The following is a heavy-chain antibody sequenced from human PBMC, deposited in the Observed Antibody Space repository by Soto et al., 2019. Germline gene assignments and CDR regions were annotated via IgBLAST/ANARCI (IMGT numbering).Heavy chain of an antibody. J-gene: IGHJ4*02. Sequence: ASVKVSCKASGYTFTSYYMHWVRQAPGQGLEWMGIINPSGGSTSYAQKFQGRVTMTRDTSTSTVYMELSSLRSEDTAVYYCARVGYYDSSGYYIFDYCGQGAMVTVYS. CDR3: ARVGYYDSSGYYIFDY. V-gene: IGHV1-46*01. D-gene: IGHD3-22*01. CDR1: GYTFTSYY. CDR2: INPSGGST.